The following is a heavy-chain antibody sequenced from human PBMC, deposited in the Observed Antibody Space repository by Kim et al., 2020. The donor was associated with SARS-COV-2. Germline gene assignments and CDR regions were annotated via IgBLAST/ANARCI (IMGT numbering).Heavy chain of an antibody. CDR3: ARDRWVHVDTAMVTSYPPAYYYYGMDV. CDR1: GGSVSSGSYY. J-gene: IGHJ6*02. D-gene: IGHD5-18*01. Sequence: SETLSLTCTVSGGSVSSGSYYWSWIRQPPGKGLEWIGYIYYSGSTNYNPSLKSRVTISVDTSKNQFSLKLSSVTAADTAVYYCARDRWVHVDTAMVTSYPPAYYYYGMDVWGQGTTVTVSS. CDR2: IYYSGST. V-gene: IGHV4-61*01.